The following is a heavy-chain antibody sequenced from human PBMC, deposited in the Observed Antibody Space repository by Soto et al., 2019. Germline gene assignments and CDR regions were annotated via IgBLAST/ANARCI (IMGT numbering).Heavy chain of an antibody. CDR3: ARVLNGYYYYYMDV. CDR1: GFTFSSYW. J-gene: IGHJ6*03. D-gene: IGHD3-16*01. V-gene: IGHV3-7*01. CDR2: IKQDGSEK. Sequence: GGSLRLSCAASGFTFSSYWMSWVRQAPGKGLEWVANIKQDGSEKYYVDSVKGRFTISRDNAKNSLYLQMNSLRAEDTAVYYCARVLNGYYYYYMDVWGKGTTVTVS.